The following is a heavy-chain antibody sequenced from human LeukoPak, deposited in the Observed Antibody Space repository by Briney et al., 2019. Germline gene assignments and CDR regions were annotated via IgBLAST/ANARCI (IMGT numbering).Heavy chain of an antibody. CDR1: GGSISSYY. J-gene: IGHJ4*02. D-gene: IGHD2-2*01. CDR2: INHSGST. V-gene: IGHV4-34*01. CDR3: ARSRNVVPAAPFDY. Sequence: SETLSLTCTVSGGSISSYYWSWIRQPPGKGLEWIGEINHSGSTNYNPSLKSRVTISVDTSKNQFSLKLSSVTAADTAVYYCARSRNVVPAAPFDYWGQGTLVTVSS.